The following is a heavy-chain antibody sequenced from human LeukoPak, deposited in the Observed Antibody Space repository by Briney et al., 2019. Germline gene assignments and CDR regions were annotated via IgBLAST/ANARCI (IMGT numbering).Heavy chain of an antibody. Sequence: GRSLRLSCAASGFTFSSYAMHWVRQAPGKGLEWVAVISYDGSNKYYADSVKGRFTISRDNAKNSLYLQMNSLRAEDTAVYYCARDKERGGTKLRDDAFDIWGQGTMVTVSS. CDR2: ISYDGSNK. J-gene: IGHJ3*02. CDR1: GFTFSSYA. V-gene: IGHV3-30-3*01. D-gene: IGHD4-23*01. CDR3: ARDKERGGTKLRDDAFDI.